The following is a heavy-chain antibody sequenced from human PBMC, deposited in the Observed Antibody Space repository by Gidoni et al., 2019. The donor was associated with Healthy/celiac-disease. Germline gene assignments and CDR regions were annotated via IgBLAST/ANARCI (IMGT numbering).Heavy chain of an antibody. CDR2: IWKDGSNK. V-gene: IGHV3-33*01. J-gene: IGHJ4*02. CDR3: ARAEFIVVVPAALDY. CDR1: GFTFSSYG. Sequence: QVQLVESGGGVVQPGRSLRLSCAALGFTFSSYGMHWVRQAPGKGLGWVAVIWKDGSNKYYADSVKGRFTISRDNSKNTLYLQMNSLRAEDTAVYYCARAEFIVVVPAALDYWGQGTLVTVSS. D-gene: IGHD2-2*01.